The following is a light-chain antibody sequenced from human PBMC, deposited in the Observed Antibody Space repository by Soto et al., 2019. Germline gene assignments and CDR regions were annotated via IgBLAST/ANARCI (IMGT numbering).Light chain of an antibody. J-gene: IGKJ3*01. V-gene: IGKV1-39*01. CDR1: QSISSY. CDR3: KQSYSTPPT. CDR2: AAS. Sequence: DIQMTQYPSSLSASVGDRVTITCRASQSISSYLNWYQQKPGKAPKLLIYAASSLKCGFPSRVSGSGSWTDFTLTISSLQHEDFATDYCKQSYSTPPTSGLGTQVDIK.